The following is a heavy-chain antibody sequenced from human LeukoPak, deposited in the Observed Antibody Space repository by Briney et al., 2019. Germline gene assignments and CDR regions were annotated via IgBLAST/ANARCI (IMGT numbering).Heavy chain of an antibody. CDR2: ISYDGSNK. V-gene: IGHV3-30*18. D-gene: IGHD6-13*01. J-gene: IGHJ4*02. Sequence: GGSLRLSCAASGFTFSSYGMHWVRQAPGKGLEWVAVISYDGSNKYYADSVKGRFTISRDNSKNTLYLQMNSLRAEDTAVYYCAKGGAAAQQTHLGAYWGQGTLVTVSS. CDR1: GFTFSSYG. CDR3: AKGGAAAQQTHLGAY.